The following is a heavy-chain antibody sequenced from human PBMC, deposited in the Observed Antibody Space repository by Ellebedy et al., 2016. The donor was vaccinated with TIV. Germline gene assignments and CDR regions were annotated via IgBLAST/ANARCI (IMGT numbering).Heavy chain of an antibody. D-gene: IGHD4-11*01. V-gene: IGHV1-18*01. CDR2: ISDYNGNK. CDR3: ARERGGDDYSDFSGGFDI. J-gene: IGHJ3*02. CDR1: GGTFSSYA. Sequence: AASVKVSCKASGGTFSSYAISWVRQAPGQGLEWMGWISDYNGNKNSAQKLQDRLTLTTDTATSTAYMELRSLTSDDTAVYFCARERGGDDYSDFSGGFDIWGQGTLVSVSS.